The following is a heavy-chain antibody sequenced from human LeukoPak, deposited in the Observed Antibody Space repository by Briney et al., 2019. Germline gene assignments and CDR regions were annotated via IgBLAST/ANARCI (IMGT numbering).Heavy chain of an antibody. CDR1: GFTFSSYG. CDR3: AKDRCSSTSCYGGDVFDI. CDR2: IRYDGSYK. V-gene: IGHV3-30*02. Sequence: GGSLRLSCAASGFTFSSYGMHWVRQAPGKGLECVAFIRYDGSYKHYADSVKGRFTISRDNSKNTLYLQMNSLRVEDMAVYYCAKDRCSSTSCYGGDVFDIWGQGTMVTVSS. J-gene: IGHJ3*02. D-gene: IGHD2-2*01.